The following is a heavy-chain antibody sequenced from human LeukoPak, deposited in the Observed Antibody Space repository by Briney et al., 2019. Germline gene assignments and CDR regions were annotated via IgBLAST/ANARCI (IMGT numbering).Heavy chain of an antibody. J-gene: IGHJ4*02. CDR1: GYTFTSYY. D-gene: IGHD2-15*01. CDR2: INPSGGST. V-gene: IGHV1-46*01. Sequence: ASVKVSCKASGYTFTSYYMHWVRQAPGQGLEWMGIINPSGGSTSYAQKFQGRVTMTRDTSTSTVYMELSSLRSEDTAVYYCARNYCSGGSCYPSHFDYWGQGTLVTVSS. CDR3: ARNYCSGGSCYPSHFDY.